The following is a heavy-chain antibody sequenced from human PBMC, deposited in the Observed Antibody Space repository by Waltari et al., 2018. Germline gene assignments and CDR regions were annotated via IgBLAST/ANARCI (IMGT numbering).Heavy chain of an antibody. CDR3: ARRDRGNYYYYYGMDV. Sequence: QLQLQESGPGLVKPSETLSLTCTVSGGSISSSSYYWGWIRQPPGKGLEWIGSIYYSGSTYYNPSLKSRVTISVGTSKNQFSLKLSSVTAADTAVYYCARRDRGNYYYYYGMDVWGQGTTVTVSS. J-gene: IGHJ6*02. D-gene: IGHD3-16*01. V-gene: IGHV4-39*07. CDR2: IYYSGST. CDR1: GGSISSSSYY.